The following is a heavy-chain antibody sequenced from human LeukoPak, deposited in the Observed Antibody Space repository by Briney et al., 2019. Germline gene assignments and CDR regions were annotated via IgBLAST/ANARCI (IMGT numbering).Heavy chain of an antibody. CDR2: ISSSSSNI. CDR1: GFTFARYS. D-gene: IGHD3-22*01. V-gene: IGHV3-21*01. CDR3: VRAVEYYYDSSGYAVDY. Sequence: GGSLRLSCAASGFTFARYSMNWVRQAPGKGLEWVSSISSSSSNIYYADSVTGRFTISRDNAKNSLYLQMNNLRAEDTAVYYCVRAVEYYYDSSGYAVDYWGQGTLVTVSS. J-gene: IGHJ4*02.